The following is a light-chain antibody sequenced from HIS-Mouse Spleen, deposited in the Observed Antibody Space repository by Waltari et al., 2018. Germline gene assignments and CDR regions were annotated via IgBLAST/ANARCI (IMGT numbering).Light chain of an antibody. Sequence: QSALTQPASVSGSPGQSITISCTGTSSDVGGYNYVSWYQQHPGKAPILMIYDVSNRPSGVSTRFSGSKAGNTASLTISGLQAEDEADYYCSSYTSSSTEVFGGGTKLTVL. CDR1: SSDVGGYNY. J-gene: IGLJ2*01. CDR2: DVS. CDR3: SSYTSSSTEV. V-gene: IGLV2-14*03.